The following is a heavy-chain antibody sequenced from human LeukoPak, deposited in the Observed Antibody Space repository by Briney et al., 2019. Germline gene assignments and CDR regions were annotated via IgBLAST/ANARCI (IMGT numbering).Heavy chain of an antibody. D-gene: IGHD6-13*01. V-gene: IGHV1-2*02. CDR1: GYTFTGYY. J-gene: IGHJ4*02. CDR2: INPNSGGT. CDR3: ATGGGISSWYYTPFDY. Sequence: ASVKVPCKASGYTFTGYYMHWVRQAPGQGLEWMGWINPNSGGTNYEQKFQGRVTMTRDTSISTAYTELSRLTSDDTAVYYCATGGGISSWYYTPFDYWGQGTLVTVSS.